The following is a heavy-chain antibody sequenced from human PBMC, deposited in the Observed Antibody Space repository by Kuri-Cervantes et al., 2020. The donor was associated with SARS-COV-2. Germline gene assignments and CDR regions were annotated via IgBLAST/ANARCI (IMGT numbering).Heavy chain of an antibody. CDR1: GGTFSSYT. J-gene: IGHJ6*02. V-gene: IGHV1-69*02. Sequence: SVLVSCKASGGTFSSYTISWGRQAPGQGLEWMGRIIPILGIANYAQKFQGRVTITADKSTSTAYLELSSLRSEDTAVYYCARMTGTYGMDFWGQGTTVTVSS. CDR3: ARMTGTYGMDF. D-gene: IGHD1-1*01. CDR2: IIPILGIA.